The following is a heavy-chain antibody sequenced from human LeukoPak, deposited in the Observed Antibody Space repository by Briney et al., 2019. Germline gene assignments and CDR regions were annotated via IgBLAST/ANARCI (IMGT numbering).Heavy chain of an antibody. CDR3: ARVKVTMVRGVIITGYYYYGMDV. CDR1: GGSFSGYY. D-gene: IGHD3-10*01. CDR2: INHSGST. Sequence: PSETVSLTCAVYGGSFSGYYWSWIRQPPGQGLEWIGKINHSGSTNYNPSLKSRVTISVDTSKKQFSLKLSSVTAADTAVYYCARVKVTMVRGVIITGYYYYGMDVWGKGTTVTVSS. J-gene: IGHJ6*04. V-gene: IGHV4-34*01.